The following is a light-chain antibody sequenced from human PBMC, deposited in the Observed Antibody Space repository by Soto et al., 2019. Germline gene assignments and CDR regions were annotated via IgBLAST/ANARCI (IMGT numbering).Light chain of an antibody. CDR2: AAS. Sequence: EIVLTESPATLSLSPGERATLSCRATQTVIGSFLAWYQQKPGQAPRHLIYAASSRATGIPDRFSGSGSGTDFTLILSRLEPEDFAVYYCQQYATSPITFGQGTRLEI. CDR3: QQYATSPIT. CDR1: QTVIGSF. J-gene: IGKJ5*01. V-gene: IGKV3-20*01.